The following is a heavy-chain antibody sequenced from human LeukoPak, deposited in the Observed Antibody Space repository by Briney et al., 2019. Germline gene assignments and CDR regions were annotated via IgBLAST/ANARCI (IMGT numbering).Heavy chain of an antibody. V-gene: IGHV3-30*18. CDR3: AKDGVGGDGRNWFDP. Sequence: PGGSLRLSCAASGFTFSSYGMHWVRQAPGKGLEWVAVISYDGSNKYYADSVKGRFTISRDNSKNTLYLQMNSLRAEDTAVYYCAKDGVGGDGRNWFDPWGQGTLVTVSS. D-gene: IGHD2-21*02. J-gene: IGHJ5*02. CDR1: GFTFSSYG. CDR2: ISYDGSNK.